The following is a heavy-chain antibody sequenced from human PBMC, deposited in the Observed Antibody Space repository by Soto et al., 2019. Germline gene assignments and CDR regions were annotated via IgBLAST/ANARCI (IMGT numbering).Heavy chain of an antibody. CDR3: ARGNRDGYNLLSEIDVHWYFYL. J-gene: IGHJ2*01. V-gene: IGHV1-18*01. CDR1: GYTFTSYG. D-gene: IGHD5-12*01. Sequence: QVQLVQSGAEVKKPGASVKVSCKASGYTFTSYGISWVRQAPGQGLEWMGWISAYNGNTNYAQKLQGRVTMTTDTSTRTAYMGLMSLRSDDTAVYSCARGNRDGYNLLSEIDVHWYFYLWGRGTLVTVSS. CDR2: ISAYNGNT.